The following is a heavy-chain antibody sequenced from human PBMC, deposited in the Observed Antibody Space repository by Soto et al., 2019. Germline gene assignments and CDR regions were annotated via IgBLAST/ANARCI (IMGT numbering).Heavy chain of an antibody. CDR3: ATSNWLDP. J-gene: IGHJ5*02. Sequence: TSETLSLTCTVSGGSISSYYWSWIRQPPGKGLEWIGYIYHSGSTYYNPSLKSRVTISVDTSKNQFSLKLSSVTAADTAVYYCATSNWLDPWGQGTLVTVPS. CDR1: GGSISSYY. CDR2: IYHSGST. V-gene: IGHV4-59*08.